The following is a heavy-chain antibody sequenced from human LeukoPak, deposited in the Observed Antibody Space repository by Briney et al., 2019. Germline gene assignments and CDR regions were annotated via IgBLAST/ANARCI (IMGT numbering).Heavy chain of an antibody. CDR3: ARGSCSSSSCYERLNGLDV. CDR1: GFTFSTYS. V-gene: IGHV3-21*01. CDR2: ISHSGRTI. J-gene: IGHJ6*02. Sequence: GGSLRLSCEASGFTFSTYSFNWVRQAPGKGLEWVSVISHSGRTINYADPVKGRFTISRDNARNSLDLQMNSLRAEDTAVYYCARGSCSSSSCYERLNGLDVWGQGTTVTVSS. D-gene: IGHD2-2*01.